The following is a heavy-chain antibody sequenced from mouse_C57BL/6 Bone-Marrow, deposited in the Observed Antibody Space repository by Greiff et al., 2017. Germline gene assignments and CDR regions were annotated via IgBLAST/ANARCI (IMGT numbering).Heavy chain of an antibody. V-gene: IGHV1-55*01. CDR1: GYTFTSYW. D-gene: IGHD2-4*01. J-gene: IGHJ4*01. CDR2: IYPGSGST. CDR3: ARKDYDLYYAMDY. Sequence: VQLQQPGAELVKPGASVKMSCKASGYTFTSYWLTWVKLRPGQGLEWIGDIYPGSGSTNYNEKFKSKATLTVDTSSSTAYMQLSSLTSEDSAVYYCARKDYDLYYAMDYWGQGTSVTVSS.